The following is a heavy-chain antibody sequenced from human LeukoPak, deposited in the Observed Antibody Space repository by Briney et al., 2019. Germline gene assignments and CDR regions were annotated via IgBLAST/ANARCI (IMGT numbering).Heavy chain of an antibody. CDR3: ARQEARDYYYEGLDY. Sequence: GGSLRLSCVASGFNFNMYAIHWVRQAPGQGLERVALISSNGGRKDYAGSVKGRFAIDRDNSKNTVYLQMTSLRPDDTAIYFCARQEARDYYYEGLDYWGQGNLVTVSS. V-gene: IGHV3-30*09. CDR1: GFNFNMYA. CDR2: ISSNGGRK. D-gene: IGHD3-22*01. J-gene: IGHJ4*02.